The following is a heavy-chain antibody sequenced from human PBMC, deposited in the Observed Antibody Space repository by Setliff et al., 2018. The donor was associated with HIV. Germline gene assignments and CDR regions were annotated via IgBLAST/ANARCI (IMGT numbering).Heavy chain of an antibody. D-gene: IGHD5-18*01. CDR1: GFTFSSYG. Sequence: PGGSLRLSCAASGFTFSSYGMHWVRQAPGKGLEWIGYIYSGGITKYNPPLKSRATISVDTSKNQFSLRLNSVTAADTAVYYCARVHYPSRQARGYSYGYKYWGQGTLVTV. CDR3: ARVHYPSRQARGYSYGYKY. V-gene: IGHV4-59*12. J-gene: IGHJ4*02. CDR2: IYSGGIT.